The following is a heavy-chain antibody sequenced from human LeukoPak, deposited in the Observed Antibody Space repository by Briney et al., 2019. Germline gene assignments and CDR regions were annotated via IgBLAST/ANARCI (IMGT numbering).Heavy chain of an antibody. CDR1: GFTVSSNY. Sequence: GGSLRLSCAASGFTVSSNYMSWVRQAPGKGLEWVSVIYSGGSTYYADSGKGRFTISRDNSKNTLYLQMNSLRAEDTAVYYCARDERPLLWFGELFDWGQGTLVTVSS. D-gene: IGHD3-10*01. J-gene: IGHJ4*02. CDR3: ARDERPLLWFGELFD. CDR2: IYSGGST. V-gene: IGHV3-66*02.